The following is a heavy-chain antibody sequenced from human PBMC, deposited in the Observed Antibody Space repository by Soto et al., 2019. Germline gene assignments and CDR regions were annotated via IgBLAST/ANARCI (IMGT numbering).Heavy chain of an antibody. V-gene: IGHV4-34*01. CDR2: INHSGST. CDR3: ASERIAAALVGRSYYFDY. CDR1: GGSFSGYY. D-gene: IGHD6-13*01. J-gene: IGHJ4*02. Sequence: SETLSLTCAVYGGSFSGYYWSWIRQPPGKGLEWIGEINHSGSTNYNPSLKSRVTISVDTSKNQFSLKLSSVTAADTAVYYCASERIAAALVGRSYYFDYWGQGTLVTVSS.